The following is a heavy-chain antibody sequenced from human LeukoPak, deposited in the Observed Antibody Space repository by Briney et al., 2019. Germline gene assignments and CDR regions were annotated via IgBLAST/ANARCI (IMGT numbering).Heavy chain of an antibody. V-gene: IGHV3-23*01. CDR2: ISGSGGST. J-gene: IGHJ4*02. CDR3: AKSKGSGYDWDY. D-gene: IGHD5-12*01. CDR1: GFTFSSYA. Sequence: GGSLRLSCAASGFTFSSYAMSWVRQAPGKGLEWVSAISGSGGSTYYADSVKGRFTNSRDNSKNTLYLQMNSLRAEDTAVYYCAKSKGSGYDWDYWSQGTLVTVSS.